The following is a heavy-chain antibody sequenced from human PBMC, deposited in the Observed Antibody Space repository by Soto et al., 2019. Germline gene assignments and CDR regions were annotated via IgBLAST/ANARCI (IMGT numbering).Heavy chain of an antibody. CDR1: GGPISSGDYY. CDR2: IYYSGST. D-gene: IGHD3-22*01. CDR3: ARANYYYDSSGPLYYFDY. Sequence: SETLSLTCTVSGGPISSGDYYWSWIRQPPGKGLEWIGYIYYSGSTYYNPSLKSRVTISVDTSKNQFSLKLSSVTAADTAVYYCARANYYYDSSGPLYYFDYWGQGTLVTAPQ. J-gene: IGHJ4*02. V-gene: IGHV4-30-4*01.